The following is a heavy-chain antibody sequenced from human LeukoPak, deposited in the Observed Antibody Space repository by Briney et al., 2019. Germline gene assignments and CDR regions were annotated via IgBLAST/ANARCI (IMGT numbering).Heavy chain of an antibody. CDR3: ARYTRSPPGWSAR. J-gene: IGHJ5*02. V-gene: IGHV1-3*01. Sequence: GASVTVSCKASGYTFTSYAMHWVRQAPGHRREWMGWVNAGNGDTRYSHKFQDRVTFTRDTPASTAYMELSSLRSEDTAVYYCARYTRSPPGWSARWGQGTLVTVSS. CDR1: GYTFTSYA. D-gene: IGHD6-13*01. CDR2: VNAGNGDT.